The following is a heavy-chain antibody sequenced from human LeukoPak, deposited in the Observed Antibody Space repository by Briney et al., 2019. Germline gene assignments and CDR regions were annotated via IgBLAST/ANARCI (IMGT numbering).Heavy chain of an antibody. D-gene: IGHD3-22*01. CDR2: IIPIFGTA. CDR1: GGTFSSYA. J-gene: IGHJ4*02. Sequence: SVKVSCKASGGTFSSYAISWVRQAPGQGLEWMGRIIPIFGTANYAQKFQGRVTITTDESTSTAYMELSSLRSEDAAVYYCASGDYYDSSDFDYWGQGTPVTVSP. V-gene: IGHV1-69*05. CDR3: ASGDYYDSSDFDY.